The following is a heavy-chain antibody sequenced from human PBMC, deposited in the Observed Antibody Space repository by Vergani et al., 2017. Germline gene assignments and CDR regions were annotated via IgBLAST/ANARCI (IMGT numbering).Heavy chain of an antibody. CDR2: IRGSGGST. CDR3: AKANPRNSGYDYLYYYHAMDV. J-gene: IGHJ6*02. D-gene: IGHD5-12*01. V-gene: IGHV3-23*01. CDR1: GFTFNHYA. Sequence: EAQLLESGGDLVQPGGSLRLSCAASGFTFNHYAMNWVRQAPGKGLEWVSGIRGSGGSTYYAGPVKGRFHISRDSSKNTLYLKMNSLSAGDTAVYYCAKANPRNSGYDYLYYYHAMDVWGRGTTFTVSS.